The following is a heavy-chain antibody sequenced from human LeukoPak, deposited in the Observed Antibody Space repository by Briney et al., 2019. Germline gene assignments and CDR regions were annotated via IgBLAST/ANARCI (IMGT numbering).Heavy chain of an antibody. J-gene: IGHJ5*02. CDR2: ISSSSSTI. CDR3: AKDWGSSDWYNWFDP. Sequence: GGSLRLSCAASGFTFSSYSMNWVRQAPGKGLEWVSYISSSSSTIYYADSVKGRFTISRDNAKNSLYLQMNSLRDEDTAVYYCAKDWGSSDWYNWFDPWGRGTLVTVSS. CDR1: GFTFSSYS. D-gene: IGHD6-19*01. V-gene: IGHV3-48*02.